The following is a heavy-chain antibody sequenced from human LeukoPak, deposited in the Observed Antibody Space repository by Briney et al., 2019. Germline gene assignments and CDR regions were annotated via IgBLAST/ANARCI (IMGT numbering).Heavy chain of an antibody. D-gene: IGHD3-10*01. CDR3: VKYHLVRGVMAS. CDR2: IWHDVTDI. J-gene: IGHJ5*01. Sequence: GGSLRLTCAASGLMYRLSVIRSIRQAPGKGLEWVALIWHDVTDIYYTASVKGRFTISRDNSKNTLSLQMDSLRTEDTAVNYCVKYHLVRGVMASSGHGTLVTVSS. V-gene: IGHV3-33*03. CDR1: GLMYRLSV.